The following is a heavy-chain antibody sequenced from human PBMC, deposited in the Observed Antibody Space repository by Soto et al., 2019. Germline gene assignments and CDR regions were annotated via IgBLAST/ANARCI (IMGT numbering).Heavy chain of an antibody. CDR1: GYTFTSYG. CDR3: ARGLNGYLYYFDY. J-gene: IGHJ4*02. Sequence: ASVKVSCKTSGYTFTSYGISWVRQAPGQGLEWMGWISGHSGNTNYTQKLQGRVTITRDTSASTAYMELSSLRSEDTAVYYCARGLNGYLYYFDYWGQGTLVTVSS. V-gene: IGHV1-18*01. D-gene: IGHD5-18*01. CDR2: ISGHSGNT.